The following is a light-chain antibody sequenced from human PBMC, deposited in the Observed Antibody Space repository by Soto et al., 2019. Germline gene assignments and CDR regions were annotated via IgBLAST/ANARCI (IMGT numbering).Light chain of an antibody. CDR2: DAS. Sequence: DLQMTQSPSTLSASVGDRVTITCRASQSISSWLAWYQQKPGKAPKLLIYDASSLESGVPSRFSGSGSGTEFTLTISSLQPDDFATYYCQQYNSYPYTFGQGTTLEIK. CDR3: QQYNSYPYT. J-gene: IGKJ2*01. CDR1: QSISSW. V-gene: IGKV1-5*01.